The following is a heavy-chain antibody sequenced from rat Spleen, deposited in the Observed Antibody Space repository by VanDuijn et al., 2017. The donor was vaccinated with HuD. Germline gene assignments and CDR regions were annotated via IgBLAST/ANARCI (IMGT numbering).Heavy chain of an antibody. CDR3: TRSYGGYTQHWFAY. CDR2: ISTGGNT. Sequence: QVQLKESGPGLVQPSQTLSLTCTVSGFSLTDYSVHWVRQPPGKGLEWIAAISTGGNTYYNSGLKSRLGISRDTSKSQVFLKMNSLQTDDTAIYFCTRSYGGYTQHWFAYWGQGTLVTVSS. CDR1: GFSLTDYS. J-gene: IGHJ3*01. D-gene: IGHD1-11*01. V-gene: IGHV2-19*01.